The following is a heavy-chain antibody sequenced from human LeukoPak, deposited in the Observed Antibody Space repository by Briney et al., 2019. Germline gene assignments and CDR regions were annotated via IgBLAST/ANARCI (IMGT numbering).Heavy chain of an antibody. J-gene: IGHJ4*02. D-gene: IGHD3-9*01. CDR3: ARGSTDYYRRPFDY. V-gene: IGHV4-61*09. CDR1: GGSISSGSYY. Sequence: SETLSLTCTVSGGSISSGSYYWSWIRQPAGKGLEWIGEIIPSGRTNYNPSLKSRVTVSVDTSKNQFSLNLTSVTAADTAVYYCARGSTDYYRRPFDYWGQGTLVTVSS. CDR2: IIPSGRT.